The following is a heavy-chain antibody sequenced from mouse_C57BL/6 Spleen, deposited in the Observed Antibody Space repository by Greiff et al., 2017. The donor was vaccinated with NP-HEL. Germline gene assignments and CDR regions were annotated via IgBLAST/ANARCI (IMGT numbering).Heavy chain of an antibody. Sequence: DVHLVESGGGLVQPGGSLKLSCAASGFTFSDYGMAWVRQAPRKGPEWVAFISNLAYSIYYADTVTGRFTISRENAKNTLYLEMSSLRSEDTAMYYCARRSYDGYSFAYWGQGTLVTVSA. J-gene: IGHJ3*01. CDR3: ARRSYDGYSFAY. D-gene: IGHD2-3*01. CDR1: GFTFSDYG. CDR2: ISNLAYSI. V-gene: IGHV5-15*04.